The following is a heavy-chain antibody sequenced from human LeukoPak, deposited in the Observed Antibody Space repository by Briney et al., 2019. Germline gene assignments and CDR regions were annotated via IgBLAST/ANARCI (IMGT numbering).Heavy chain of an antibody. CDR2: ISSSSSYI. D-gene: IGHD3/OR15-3a*01. Sequence: PGGSLRLSCAASGFTFSSYSMNWVRQAPGKGLECVSSISSSSSYIYYADSVKGRFTISRDNAKNSLYLQMNSLRAEDTAVYYCARASTADFFFDYWGQGTLVTVSS. V-gene: IGHV3-21*01. CDR1: GFTFSSYS. J-gene: IGHJ4*02. CDR3: ARASTADFFFDY.